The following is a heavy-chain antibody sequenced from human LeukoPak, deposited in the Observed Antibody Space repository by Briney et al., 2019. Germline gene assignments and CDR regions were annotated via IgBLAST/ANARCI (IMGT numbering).Heavy chain of an antibody. CDR2: INPKSGGT. CDR1: GYTFTDYY. J-gene: IGHJ4*02. CDR3: ARESQYMWNGD. V-gene: IGHV1-2*02. Sequence: ASVKVSCKASGYTFTDYYIHWVRQAPGQGLEWMGWINPKSGGTNLAQKFQGRVTMTRDTSISTAYMELSTLTSDDTAVYFCARESQYMWNGDWGQGTLVTVSS. D-gene: IGHD1-20*01.